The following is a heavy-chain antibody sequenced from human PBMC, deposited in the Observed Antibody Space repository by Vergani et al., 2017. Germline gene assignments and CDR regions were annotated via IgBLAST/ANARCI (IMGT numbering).Heavy chain of an antibody. Sequence: QVQLVESGGGVVQPGRSLRLSCAASGFTFSSYGMHWVRQAPGKGLEWVAVISYDGSNKYYADSVKGRFTISRGNSKNTLYLQMNSLRAEDTAVYYCARDIVVVVAARRGGWFDPWGQGTLVTVSS. CDR1: GFTFSSYG. CDR2: ISYDGSNK. J-gene: IGHJ5*02. D-gene: IGHD2-15*01. V-gene: IGHV3-30*03. CDR3: ARDIVVVVAARRGGWFDP.